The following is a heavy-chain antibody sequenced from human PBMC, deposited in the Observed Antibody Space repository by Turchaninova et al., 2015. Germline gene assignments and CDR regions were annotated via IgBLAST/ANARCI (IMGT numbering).Heavy chain of an antibody. J-gene: IGHJ3*02. D-gene: IGHD3-16*01. CDR3: VTLGRVAGAFDI. Sequence: EVQMLGSGCGLVQPVGSLRVSWAASGFPFITYAMSWVHQGPGKVLGGVAAISVDGGRTYYTESVKGRCNISRDNSKNTLFVQLNSLRAEDTAIYYCVTLGRVAGAFDIWGQGTMVTVSS. V-gene: IGHV3-23*01. CDR1: GFPFITYA. CDR2: ISVDGGRT.